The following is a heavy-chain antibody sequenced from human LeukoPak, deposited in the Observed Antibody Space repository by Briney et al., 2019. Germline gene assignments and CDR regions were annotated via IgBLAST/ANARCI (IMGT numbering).Heavy chain of an antibody. J-gene: IGHJ5*02. V-gene: IGHV3-15*01. Sequence: PGGSLRLSCAASGFTFSNAWMSWVRQAPGKGLEWVGRIKSKTDGGTTDYAAPVKGRFTISRDDSKNTLYLQMNSLKTEDTAVYYCTTSQYGSGSYYSPDPWGQGTLVTVSS. D-gene: IGHD3-10*01. CDR3: TTSQYGSGSYYSPDP. CDR1: GFTFSNAW. CDR2: IKSKTDGGTT.